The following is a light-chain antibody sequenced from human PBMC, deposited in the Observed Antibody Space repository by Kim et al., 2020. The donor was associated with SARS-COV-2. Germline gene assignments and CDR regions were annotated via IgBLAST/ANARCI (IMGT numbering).Light chain of an antibody. V-gene: IGLV3-19*01. Sequence: LGQTVRITCQGDSLRSYYASWYQQKPGQAPVLVIYGKNNRPSGIPDRFSGSSSGNTASLTITGAQAEDEADYYGNSRDSSGNHLVVFGGGTQLTVL. CDR1: SLRSYY. CDR3: NSRDSSGNHLVV. CDR2: GKN. J-gene: IGLJ2*01.